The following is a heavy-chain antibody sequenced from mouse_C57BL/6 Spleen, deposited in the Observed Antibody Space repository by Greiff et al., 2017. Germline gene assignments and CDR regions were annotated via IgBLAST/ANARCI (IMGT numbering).Heavy chain of an antibody. D-gene: IGHD2-1*01. Sequence: EVQLVESGGGLVKPGGSLKLSCAASGFTFSDYGMHWVRQAPEKGLEWVAYISSGSSTIYYADTVKGRFTISRDNAKSTLFLQMTSLRSKDTAMYYCARRIYYGSWAYAMDYWGQGTSVTVSS. CDR2: ISSGSSTI. CDR3: ARRIYYGSWAYAMDY. V-gene: IGHV5-17*01. CDR1: GFTFSDYG. J-gene: IGHJ4*01.